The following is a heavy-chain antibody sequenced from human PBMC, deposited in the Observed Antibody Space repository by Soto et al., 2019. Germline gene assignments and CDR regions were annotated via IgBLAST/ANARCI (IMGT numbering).Heavy chain of an antibody. CDR2: IYYSGST. D-gene: IGHD1-26*01. J-gene: IGHJ4*02. CDR3: ARPYSGSYYGY. V-gene: IGHV4-39*01. CDR1: GGSISSSSYY. Sequence: SETLSLTCTVSGGSISSSSYYWGWIRQPPGKGLEWIGSIYYSGSTYYNPSLKSRVTISVDTSKNQFSLKLSSVTAADTAVYYCARPYSGSYYGYWGQGTLVTVSS.